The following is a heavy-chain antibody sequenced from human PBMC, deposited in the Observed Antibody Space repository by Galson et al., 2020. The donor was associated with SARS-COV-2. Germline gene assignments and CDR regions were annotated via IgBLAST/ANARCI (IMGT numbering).Heavy chain of an antibody. CDR1: GHTLTELS. CDR2: FDPQDGET. J-gene: IGHJ3*02. D-gene: IGHD3-22*01. V-gene: IGHV1-24*01. Sequence: ASVKVSCKLSGHTLTELSMHWVRQAPGKGLEWLGSFDPQDGETIYAQKFQGRVTMTEDTSTETAYLELSSLRSDDTAVYYCATWGVVVITYAFDIWCQWTMVTVSS. CDR3: ATWGVVVITYAFDI.